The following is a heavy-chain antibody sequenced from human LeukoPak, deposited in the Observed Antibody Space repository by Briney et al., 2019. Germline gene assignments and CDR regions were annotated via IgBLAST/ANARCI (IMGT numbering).Heavy chain of an antibody. V-gene: IGHV1-69*13. CDR3: ASGNPYYGSGSYLFQH. CDR1: GGTFSSYA. J-gene: IGHJ1*01. CDR2: IIPIFGTA. D-gene: IGHD3-10*01. Sequence: GASVKVSCKASGGTFSSYAISWVRQAPGQGLEWMGGIIPIFGTANYAQKFQGRVTITADGSTSTAYMELSSLRSEDTAVYYCASGNPYYGSGSYLFQHWGQGTLVTVSS.